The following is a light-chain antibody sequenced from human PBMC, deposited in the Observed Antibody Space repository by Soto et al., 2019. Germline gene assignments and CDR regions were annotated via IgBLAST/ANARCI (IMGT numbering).Light chain of an antibody. CDR2: GNS. Sequence: QSVLTHPPSVSAAAGRRVTISCTGSSSNIGAGYDVHWYQQLPGTAPKLLIYGNSNRPSGVPDRFSGSKSGTSASLAITGLQAEDEADYYCQSYDSSLSGYVFGTGTKFTVL. CDR1: SSNIGAGYD. J-gene: IGLJ1*01. CDR3: QSYDSSLSGYV. V-gene: IGLV1-40*01.